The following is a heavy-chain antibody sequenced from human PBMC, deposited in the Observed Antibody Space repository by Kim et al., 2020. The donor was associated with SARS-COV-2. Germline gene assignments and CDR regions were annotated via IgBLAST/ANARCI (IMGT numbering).Heavy chain of an antibody. CDR3: ITDLGGMVVAGYAFDI. CDR1: GFTFSNAW. CDR2: IKSKTDGGTT. D-gene: IGHD2-15*01. J-gene: IGHJ3*02. Sequence: GGSLRLSCAASGFTFSNAWMSWVRQAPGKGLEWVGRIKSKTDGGTTDYAAPVKGRFTISRDDSKNTLYLQMNSLKTEDTAVYYCITDLGGMVVAGYAFDIWGQGTTVTVSS. V-gene: IGHV3-15*01.